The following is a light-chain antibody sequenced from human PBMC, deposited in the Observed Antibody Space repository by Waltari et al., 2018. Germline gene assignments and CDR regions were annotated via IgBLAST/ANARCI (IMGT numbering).Light chain of an antibody. Sequence: QSVLTQPPSMSGAPGQRVIISCTGSSSNIGAGYDVHWYQRLPGAAPQVIIYDNNNRPSGVPDRFSGSKSGTSATLAITGLQAEDEADYYCQSYDTSLNAVFGGGTKLTVL. CDR2: DNN. CDR3: QSYDTSLNAV. J-gene: IGLJ2*01. V-gene: IGLV1-40*01. CDR1: SSNIGAGYD.